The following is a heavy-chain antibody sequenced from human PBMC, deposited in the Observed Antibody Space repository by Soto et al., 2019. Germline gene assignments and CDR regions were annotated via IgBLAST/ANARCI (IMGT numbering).Heavy chain of an antibody. Sequence: QVQLQESGPGLVKPSGTLSLTCAVSGGSISSSNLWTWVRQPPGKGLEWIGEIYHGGSTNYNPSLKSRVTISVDKSKNQFSLRLSSVTAADTAVYYWARSPRSIAAGGIDYWGQGILVTVSS. CDR1: GGSISSSNL. CDR2: IYHGGST. D-gene: IGHD6-13*01. J-gene: IGHJ4*02. V-gene: IGHV4-4*02. CDR3: ARSPRSIAAGGIDY.